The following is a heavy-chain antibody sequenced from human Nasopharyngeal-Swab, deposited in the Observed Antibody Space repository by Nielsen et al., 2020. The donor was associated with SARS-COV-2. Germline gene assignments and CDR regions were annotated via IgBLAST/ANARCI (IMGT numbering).Heavy chain of an antibody. J-gene: IGHJ6*03. V-gene: IGHV4-59*01. CDR3: ARDRTQTIQRELNYYFYYYMDV. Sequence: SETLSLTCTVSGAFISSNYWSWIRPPPGKGLEWFGSIYYSGSTNYNPSLKSRVTISVDTSKNQFSLKLSSVTAADTAVYYCARDRTQTIQRELNYYFYYYMDVWGKGTTVTVSS. D-gene: IGHD1-26*01. CDR2: IYYSGST. CDR1: GAFISSNY.